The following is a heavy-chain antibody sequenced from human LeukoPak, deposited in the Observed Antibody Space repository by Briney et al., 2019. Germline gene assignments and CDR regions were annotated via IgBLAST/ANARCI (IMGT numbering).Heavy chain of an antibody. CDR1: GFTFSSYW. J-gene: IGHJ3*02. Sequence: PGGSLRLSCAASGFTFSSYWMHWVRQAPGKGLVWVSRINSDESSTYYADSVKGRFTISRDNSKNTLYLQMNSLRAEDTAVYYCAKRPSIVVVPAVNGHAFDIWGQGTMVTVPS. CDR2: INSDESST. CDR3: AKRPSIVVVPAVNGHAFDI. V-gene: IGHV3-74*01. D-gene: IGHD2-2*01.